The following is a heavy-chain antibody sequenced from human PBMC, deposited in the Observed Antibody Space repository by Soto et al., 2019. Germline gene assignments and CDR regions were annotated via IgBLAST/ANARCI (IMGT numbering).Heavy chain of an antibody. D-gene: IGHD2-2*01. CDR1: GASISSIPYY. V-gene: IGHV4-39*01. CDR3: ARQIRSRQYFDY. Sequence: PSETLSLTCTVSGASISSIPYYWGWIRQPPGKGLEWIGSIYYSGSTYYSPSLKSRVTISVDTSKNQFSLKLNSVTAADTAAYYCARQIRSRQYFDYWGQGTLVTVSS. CDR2: IYYSGST. J-gene: IGHJ4*02.